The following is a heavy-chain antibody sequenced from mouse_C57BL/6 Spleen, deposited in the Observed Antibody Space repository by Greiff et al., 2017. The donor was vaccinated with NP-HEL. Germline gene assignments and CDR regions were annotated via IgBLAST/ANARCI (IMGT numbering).Heavy chain of an antibody. J-gene: IGHJ3*01. CDR1: GFNIKDYY. V-gene: IGHV14-1*01. D-gene: IGHD1-1*01. CDR2: IDPEDGDT. CDR3: TTYYYGSSYWFAY. Sequence: VQLKQSGAELVRPGASVKLSCTASGFNIKDYYMHWVKQRPEQGLEWIGRIDPEDGDTEYAPKFQGKATMTADTSSNTAYLQRSSLTSEDTAVYYCTTYYYGSSYWFAYWGQGTLVTVSA.